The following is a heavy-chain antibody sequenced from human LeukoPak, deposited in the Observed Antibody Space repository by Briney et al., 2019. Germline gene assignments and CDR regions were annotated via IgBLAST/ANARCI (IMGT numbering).Heavy chain of an antibody. CDR3: AREGYSYGIPHDY. J-gene: IGHJ4*02. CDR2: ISSSSSYI. D-gene: IGHD5-18*01. CDR1: GFTFSSYS. V-gene: IGHV3-21*01. Sequence: GGSLRLSCAASGFTFSSYSMNWVRQAPGKGLEGVSSISSSSSYIYYADSVKGRFTISRDNAKNSLYLQMNSLRAEDTAVYYCAREGYSYGIPHDYWGQGTLVTVSS.